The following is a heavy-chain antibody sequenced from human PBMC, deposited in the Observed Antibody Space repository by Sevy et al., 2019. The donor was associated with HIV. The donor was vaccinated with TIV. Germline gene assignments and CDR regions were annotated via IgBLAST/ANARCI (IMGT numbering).Heavy chain of an antibody. D-gene: IGHD3-3*01. V-gene: IGHV3-7*03. J-gene: IGHJ6*02. CDR3: ARVGRSGSPYAGYYYYYGIDV. CDR2: IKQDGSEK. CDR1: GFTFSSYW. Sequence: GGSLRLSCAASGFTFSSYWMSWVRQAPGKGLEWVANIKQDGSEKYYVDSVKGRFTISGDNAKNSLYLQMNSLKAEDTAVYYCARVGRSGSPYAGYYYYYGIDVWGQGTTVTVSS.